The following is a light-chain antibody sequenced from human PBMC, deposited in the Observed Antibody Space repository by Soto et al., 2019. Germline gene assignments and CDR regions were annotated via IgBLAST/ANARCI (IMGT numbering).Light chain of an antibody. Sequence: QSVLTQPPSASGTPGQRVTISCSGSGSNIGSNYVSWYQHLPGTAPHLLISHNNRRPSGVPDRFSASKSGTSASLAISGLRSEDEADYYCSAWDDSLSGRLFGVGTKLTVL. V-gene: IGLV1-47*01. CDR1: GSNIGSNY. J-gene: IGLJ2*01. CDR2: HNN. CDR3: SAWDDSLSGRL.